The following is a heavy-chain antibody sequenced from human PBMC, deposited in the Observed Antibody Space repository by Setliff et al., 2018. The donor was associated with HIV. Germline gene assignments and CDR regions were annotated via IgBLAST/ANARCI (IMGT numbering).Heavy chain of an antibody. CDR1: GATFSSYG. Sequence: SVKVSCKASGATFSSYGISWVRQAPGQGLEWMGGIIPILGIANYAQKFQDRVTITADKSTSTAYMELSSLRSEDTAVYFCARERRVDIAVVPAAKGTFDYWGQGTLVTVSS. V-gene: IGHV1-69*10. D-gene: IGHD2-2*01. CDR3: ARERRVDIAVVPAAKGTFDY. CDR2: IIPILGIA. J-gene: IGHJ4*02.